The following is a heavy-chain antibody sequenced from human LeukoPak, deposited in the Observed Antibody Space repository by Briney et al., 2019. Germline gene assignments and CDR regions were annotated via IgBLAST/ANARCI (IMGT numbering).Heavy chain of an antibody. V-gene: IGHV3-21*01. D-gene: IGHD3-10*01. J-gene: IGHJ3*02. CDR3: ARERMGRRAFDI. CDR1: GFTFSTYS. Sequence: PGGSLRLSCAASGFTFSTYSMNWVRQAPGKGLEWVSSISSRSSYIYYADSVKGRFTISRDNAKHSLYLQMSSLRAGDTAVYYCARERMGRRAFDIWGQGTMVTVSS. CDR2: ISSRSSYI.